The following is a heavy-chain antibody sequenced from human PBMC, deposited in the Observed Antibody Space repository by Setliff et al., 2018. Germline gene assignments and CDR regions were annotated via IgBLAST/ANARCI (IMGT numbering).Heavy chain of an antibody. CDR3: ARANKKLDYYYYYYMDV. J-gene: IGHJ6*03. CDR1: GGSISSGSYY. V-gene: IGHV4-61*02. CDR2: VYTNGGS. Sequence: SETLSLTCTVSGGSISSGSYYWSWIRHPAGKGLEWIGRVYTNGGSDYNPFLKSRVSISLDTSKNQFSLKLISVTAADTAVYYCARANKKLDYYYYYYMDVWGKGTTGTVSS. D-gene: IGHD1-1*01.